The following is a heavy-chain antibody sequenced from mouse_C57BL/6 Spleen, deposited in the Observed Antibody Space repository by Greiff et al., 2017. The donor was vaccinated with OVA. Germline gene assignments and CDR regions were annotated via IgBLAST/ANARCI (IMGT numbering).Heavy chain of an antibody. V-gene: IGHV5-4*01. CDR2: ISDGGSYT. Sequence: EVNVVESGGGLVKPGGSLKLSCAASGFTFSSYAMSWVRQTPEKRLEWVATISDGGSYTYYPDNVKGRFTISRDNAKNNLYLQMSHLKSEDTAMYYCARDRATVVATPFAYWGQGTLVTVSA. J-gene: IGHJ3*01. CDR3: ARDRATVVATPFAY. CDR1: GFTFSSYA. D-gene: IGHD1-1*01.